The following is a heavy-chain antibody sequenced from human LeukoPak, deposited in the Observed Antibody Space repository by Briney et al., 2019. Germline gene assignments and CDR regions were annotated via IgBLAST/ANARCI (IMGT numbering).Heavy chain of an antibody. Sequence: SVKVSCKASGGTFSSYAISWVRQTPGQGLEWMGGIIPIFGTANYAQKFQGRVTITTDESTSTAYMELSSLRSEDTAVYYCARSYSSRPNWFDPWGQGTLVTVYS. CDR2: IIPIFGTA. V-gene: IGHV1-69*05. CDR3: ARSYSSRPNWFDP. CDR1: GGTFSSYA. J-gene: IGHJ5*02. D-gene: IGHD2-2*01.